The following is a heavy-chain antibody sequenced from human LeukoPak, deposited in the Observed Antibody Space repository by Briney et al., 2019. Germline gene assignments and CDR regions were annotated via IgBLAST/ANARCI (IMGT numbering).Heavy chain of an antibody. CDR1: GGSISSYY. CDR2: IYYTGST. V-gene: IGHV4-59*01. CDR3: ASGGGRSHFDY. J-gene: IGHJ4*02. D-gene: IGHD3-16*01. Sequence: PSETLSLTCSVSGGSISSYYWTWIRQPPGKGLEWIGYIYYTGSTNYNPSLKSRITMSVDTSKSQFSLKVSSVTAADTAVYYCASGGGRSHFDYWGQGTLVTVSS.